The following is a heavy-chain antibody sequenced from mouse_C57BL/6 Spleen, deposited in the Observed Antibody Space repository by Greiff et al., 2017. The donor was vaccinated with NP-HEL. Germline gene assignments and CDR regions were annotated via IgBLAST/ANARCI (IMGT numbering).Heavy chain of an antibody. V-gene: IGHV14-4*01. Sequence: EVQLQQSGAELVRPGASVKLSCTASGFNITDDYMQWVKQRPEQGLEWIGWIDPEDGDTEYASKFQGKATFTADTSSNTAYLQLSSLTSEDTAVYYCTTFYSTLPCAYWGQGTLVTVSA. CDR1: GFNITDDY. J-gene: IGHJ3*01. D-gene: IGHD2-5*01. CDR2: IDPEDGDT. CDR3: TTFYSTLPCAY.